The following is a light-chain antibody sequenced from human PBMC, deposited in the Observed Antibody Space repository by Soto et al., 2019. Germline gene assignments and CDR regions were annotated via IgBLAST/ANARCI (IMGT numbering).Light chain of an antibody. J-gene: IGLJ1*01. V-gene: IGLV2-18*02. CDR3: SSYTSSNTYV. CDR1: SSDVGSYNR. CDR2: EVS. Sequence: QSVLAQPPSVSGSPGQSVAISCTGTSSDVGSYNRVSWYQQPPGTAPKVMIYEVSNRPSGVPDRFSGSKSGNTASLTISGLQAEDEADYYCSSYTSSNTYVFGTGTKVTVL.